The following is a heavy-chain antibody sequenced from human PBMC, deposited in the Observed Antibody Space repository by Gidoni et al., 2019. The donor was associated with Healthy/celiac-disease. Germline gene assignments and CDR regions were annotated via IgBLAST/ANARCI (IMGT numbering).Heavy chain of an antibody. V-gene: IGHV3-30*18. J-gene: IGHJ6*02. Sequence: QVQLVESGGGVVQPGRSLRLSCAASGFPFRSYGMHWVRQAPGKGLEWVAVISYDGSNKYYADSVKGRFTISRDNSKNTLYLQMNSLRAEDTAVYYCAKDRRGGYSSSSNMHRGMDVWGQGTTVTVSS. D-gene: IGHD6-6*01. CDR1: GFPFRSYG. CDR2: ISYDGSNK. CDR3: AKDRRGGYSSSSNMHRGMDV.